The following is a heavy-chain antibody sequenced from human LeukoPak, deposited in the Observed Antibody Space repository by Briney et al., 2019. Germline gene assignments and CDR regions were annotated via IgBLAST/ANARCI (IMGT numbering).Heavy chain of an antibody. CDR1: GGSISSGSYY. V-gene: IGHV4-61*02. CDR2: IYTSGST. J-gene: IGHJ5*02. CDR3: ARDGDVLYYDILTGYYKNWFDP. Sequence: SETLSLTCTVSGGSISSGSYYWSWIRQPAGKGLEWIGRIYTSGSTNYNPSLKSRVTMSVDTSKNQFSLKLSSVTAADTAVYYCARDGDVLYYDILTGYYKNWFDPWGQGTLVTVSS. D-gene: IGHD3-9*01.